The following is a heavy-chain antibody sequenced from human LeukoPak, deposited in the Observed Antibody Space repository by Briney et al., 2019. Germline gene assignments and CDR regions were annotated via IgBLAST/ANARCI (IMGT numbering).Heavy chain of an antibody. CDR3: AKRGVVIRVILVGFHKEAYYFDS. Sequence: GGSLRLSCAVSGITLSNYGMSWLRQAPGKGLEWVAGISGSGGSTNYADSVKGRFTISRDNPKNTLYLQMNSLGPEDTAVYFCAKRGVVIRVILVGFHKEAYYFDSWGQGALVTVSS. V-gene: IGHV3-23*01. J-gene: IGHJ4*02. D-gene: IGHD3-22*01. CDR2: ISGSGGST. CDR1: GITLSNYG.